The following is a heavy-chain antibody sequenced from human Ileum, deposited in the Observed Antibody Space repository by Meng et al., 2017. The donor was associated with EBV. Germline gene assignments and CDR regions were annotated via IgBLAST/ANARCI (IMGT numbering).Heavy chain of an antibody. Sequence: RPESSENGSCTGCSGTTRSYTTSVLLLAPVQGLEWMGRNVPLFGTGYNSYKFHDRVIFTAVASTNTVYMELTILKFEDTAVYYCAISSVPGPTYYFDYWGQGTLVTVSS. J-gene: IGHJ4*02. CDR1: SGTTRSYT. V-gene: IGHV1-69*01. CDR3: AISSVPGPTYYFDY. CDR2: NVPLFGTG. D-gene: IGHD3-10*01.